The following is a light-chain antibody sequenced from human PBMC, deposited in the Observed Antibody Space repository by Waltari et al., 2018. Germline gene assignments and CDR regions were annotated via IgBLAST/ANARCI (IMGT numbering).Light chain of an antibody. CDR3: QQNYASPFT. V-gene: IGKV1-39*01. CDR2: SAS. Sequence: DIQMTQSPSSLSASIGDRVLITCRASQTVTSDLHWYQQRPGKPPKLLIYSASTLQRGVSSRFSGSGSGTDFTLTINNLQPDYFATYFCQQNYASPFTFGQGTKLDMK. CDR1: QTVTSD. J-gene: IGKJ2*01.